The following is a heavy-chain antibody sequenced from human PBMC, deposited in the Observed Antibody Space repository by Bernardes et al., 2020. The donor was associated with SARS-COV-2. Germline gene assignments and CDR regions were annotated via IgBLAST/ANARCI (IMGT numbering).Heavy chain of an antibody. D-gene: IGHD3-10*01. V-gene: IGHV1-69*04. Sequence: SVKVSCQASGGTFSTFSWVRQAPGQGLEWMGRIFPLLEITNYAQKFQGRVTITADRSTSTIYMELSNLTSDDTALYYCARGLGNFYGSGTNYWLEPWGQGTLVTVPS. J-gene: IGHJ5*02. CDR3: ARGLGNFYGSGTNYWLEP. CDR2: IFPLLEIT. CDR1: GGTFSTFS.